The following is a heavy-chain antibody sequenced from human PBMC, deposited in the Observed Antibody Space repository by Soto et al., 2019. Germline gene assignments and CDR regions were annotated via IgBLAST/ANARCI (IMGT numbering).Heavy chain of an antibody. CDR1: GGSISSYY. CDR3: AREGVSSTWYYYYAMDV. V-gene: IGHV4-59*01. D-gene: IGHD6-13*01. J-gene: IGHJ6*02. Sequence: SETLSLTCTVSGGSISSYYWNWIRQPPGKGLEWIGYISYSGSTDYNPSLKSRVTISVDTSKKQFSLKLSSVTAADTAVYYCAREGVSSTWYYYYAMDVWGQGTTVTVSS. CDR2: ISYSGST.